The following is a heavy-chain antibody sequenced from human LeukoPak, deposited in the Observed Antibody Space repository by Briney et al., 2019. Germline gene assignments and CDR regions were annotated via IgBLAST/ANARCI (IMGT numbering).Heavy chain of an antibody. J-gene: IGHJ4*02. CDR3: ARSTPDDWSDC. Sequence: PSETLSLTCTVSGGSMSGYYWSWIRQPPGKGLEWIGYIYDSGSTNYNPSLKSRVTISVDTSKNHFSLKLTSVTAADTAVYYCARSTPDDWSDCWGQGTLVTVSS. CDR1: GGSMSGYY. V-gene: IGHV4-59*01. CDR2: IYDSGST. D-gene: IGHD3-9*01.